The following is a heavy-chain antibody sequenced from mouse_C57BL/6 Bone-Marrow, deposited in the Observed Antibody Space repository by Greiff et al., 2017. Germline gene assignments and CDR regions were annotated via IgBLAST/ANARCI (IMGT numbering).Heavy chain of an antibody. CDR2: IWWDDDK. J-gene: IGHJ3*01. Sequence: QVTLKVSGPGILQPSQTLSLTCSFSGFSLSTFGMGVGWIRQPSGKGLEWLAHIWWDDDKYYNPALKSRLTISKDTSKHQVFLKIANVDTAGTATYYCARYYYGSSYVAWFAYWGQGTLVTVSA. CDR1: GFSLSTFGMG. D-gene: IGHD1-1*01. V-gene: IGHV8-8*01. CDR3: ARYYYGSSYVAWFAY.